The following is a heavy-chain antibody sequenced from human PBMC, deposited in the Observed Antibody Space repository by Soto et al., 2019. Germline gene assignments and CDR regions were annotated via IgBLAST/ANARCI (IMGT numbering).Heavy chain of an antibody. CDR1: GGSISSGGYS. J-gene: IGHJ4*02. V-gene: IGHV4-30-2*01. D-gene: IGHD5-18*01. CDR3: ARARGYSYGGAGDFDY. Sequence: SETLSLTCAVSGGSISSGGYSWSWIRQPPGKGLEWIGYIYHSGSTYYNPSLKSRVTISVDRSKNQFSLKLSSVTAADTAVYYCARARGYSYGGAGDFDYWGQGTLVTVSS. CDR2: IYHSGST.